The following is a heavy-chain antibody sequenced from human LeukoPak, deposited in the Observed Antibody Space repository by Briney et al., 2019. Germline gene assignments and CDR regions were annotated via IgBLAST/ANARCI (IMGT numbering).Heavy chain of an antibody. Sequence: ASVKVSCKASGYTFTSYGINWVRQAPGQGLEWMGWISTYNGNTNYAQKLQGRVTMTTDTSTSTAYMELRSLRSDDTAVYYCARVVAGTGAFDYWGQGTLVTVSS. D-gene: IGHD6-19*01. V-gene: IGHV1-18*01. J-gene: IGHJ4*02. CDR2: ISTYNGNT. CDR1: GYTFTSYG. CDR3: ARVVAGTGAFDY.